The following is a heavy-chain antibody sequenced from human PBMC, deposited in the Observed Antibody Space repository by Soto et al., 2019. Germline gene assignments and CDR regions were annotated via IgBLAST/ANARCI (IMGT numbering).Heavy chain of an antibody. CDR2: IYRSGDT. CDR1: GDSISSTEYY. D-gene: IGHD3-16*01. CDR3: ATSFGGAYYGMDV. V-gene: IGHV4-31*03. J-gene: IGHJ6*02. Sequence: QVQLQESGPELVKPSQTLSLTCSVSGDSISSTEYYWNWVRQHPGKGLEWIGYIYRSGDTYYNPSLKSRVTMSVDTSKNQFSLSLTSVTAADTAVYYCATSFGGAYYGMDVWGQGTTVTVSS.